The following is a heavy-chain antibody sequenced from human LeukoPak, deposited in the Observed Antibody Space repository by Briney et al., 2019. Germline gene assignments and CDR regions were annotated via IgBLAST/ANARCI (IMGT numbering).Heavy chain of an antibody. J-gene: IGHJ5*02. D-gene: IGHD2-2*02. CDR3: ASRWMGYCSSTSCYNFGSKRNNWFDP. V-gene: IGHV4-34*01. CDR1: GGSFSGYY. Sequence: PSETLSLTCAVYGGSFSGYYWSWIRQPPGKGLEWIGEINHSGSTNYNPSLKSRVTISVDTSKNQFSLKLSSVTAADTAVYYCASRWMGYCSSTSCYNFGSKRNNWFDPWGQGTLVTVSS. CDR2: INHSGST.